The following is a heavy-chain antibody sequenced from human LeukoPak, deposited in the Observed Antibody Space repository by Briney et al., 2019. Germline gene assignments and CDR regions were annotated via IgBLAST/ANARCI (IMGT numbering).Heavy chain of an antibody. J-gene: IGHJ4*02. V-gene: IGHV4-59*01. Sequence: KPSETLSLTCTVSGGSISSYYWSWIRQPPGKGLEWIGYIYYSGSTNYNPSLKSRVTISVDTSKNQFSLKLSSVTAADTAVYYCAREEKGWEFDYFDYWGQGTLVTVSS. D-gene: IGHD1-26*01. CDR3: AREEKGWEFDYFDY. CDR2: IYYSGST. CDR1: GGSISSYY.